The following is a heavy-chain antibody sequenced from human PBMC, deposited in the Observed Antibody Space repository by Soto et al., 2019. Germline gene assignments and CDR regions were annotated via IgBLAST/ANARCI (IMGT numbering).Heavy chain of an antibody. CDR3: SRSYYYDSSGYYYTSPIDY. Sequence: ASAKVSCKASGYTFTSYAMHWVRQAPGQRLEWMGWINAGNGNTKYSQKFQGRVTITRDTSASTAYMELSSLRSEDTAVYYCSRSYYYDSSGYYYTSPIDYWGQGTLVTAPQ. J-gene: IGHJ4*02. D-gene: IGHD3-22*01. CDR1: GYTFTSYA. CDR2: INAGNGNT. V-gene: IGHV1-3*01.